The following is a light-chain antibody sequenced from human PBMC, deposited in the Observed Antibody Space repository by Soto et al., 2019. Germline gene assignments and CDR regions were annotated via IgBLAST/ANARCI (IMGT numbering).Light chain of an antibody. CDR1: QSISSY. V-gene: IGKV1-39*01. Sequence: DIQMTQSPSSLSASVGDRVTITCRATQSISSYLNWFQQKPGKAPKLLISAASTLQSGVPPRFSGSGSGTDFTLTITSLQPEDFATYYCQQSYYTPWTFGQGTNVEI. CDR2: AAS. CDR3: QQSYYTPWT. J-gene: IGKJ1*01.